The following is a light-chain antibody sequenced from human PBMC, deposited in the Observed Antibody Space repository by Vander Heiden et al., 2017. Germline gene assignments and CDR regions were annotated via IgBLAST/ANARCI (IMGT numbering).Light chain of an antibody. V-gene: IGLV1-40*01. Sequence: QSVLTQPPSVSVAPGQRVTISCTGSSSNIGAGCDVHWYQQLPARAPNHVVYDNSSRPSGVAARFSGSKSGTAASLAITGLQAEDEADYYCQSYDNSLSGSVFGGGTKLTVL. J-gene: IGLJ3*02. CDR3: QSYDNSLSGSV. CDR1: SSNIGAGCD. CDR2: DNS.